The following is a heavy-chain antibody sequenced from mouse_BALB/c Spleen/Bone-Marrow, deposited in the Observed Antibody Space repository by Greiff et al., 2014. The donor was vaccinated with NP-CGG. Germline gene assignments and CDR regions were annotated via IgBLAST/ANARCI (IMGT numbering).Heavy chain of an antibody. J-gene: IGHJ4*01. CDR1: GFNIKDTY. Sequence: EVQLQQSGAELVKPGASVKLSCTASGFNIKDTYMYWVKQRPEQGLEWIGRIDPANGNTKYDPKFQGKATITADTSSNTAFLQLSSLTSEDTAVYYCARYRYYGSSYAMDYWGQGTSVTFSS. D-gene: IGHD1-1*01. CDR2: IDPANGNT. CDR3: ARYRYYGSSYAMDY. V-gene: IGHV14-3*02.